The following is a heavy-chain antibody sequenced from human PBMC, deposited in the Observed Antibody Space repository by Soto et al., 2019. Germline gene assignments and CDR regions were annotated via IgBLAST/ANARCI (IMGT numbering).Heavy chain of an antibody. CDR3: ARDPKYNWNYVDYYYGMDV. CDR2: ISAYNGNT. CDR1: GYAFTSYG. Sequence: ASVKVSCKASGYAFTSYGISWVRQAPGQGLEWMGWISAYNGNTNYAQKLQGRVTMTTDTSTSTAYMELRSLRSDDTAVYYCARDPKYNWNYVDYYYGMDVWGQGTTVTVSS. D-gene: IGHD1-7*01. J-gene: IGHJ6*02. V-gene: IGHV1-18*04.